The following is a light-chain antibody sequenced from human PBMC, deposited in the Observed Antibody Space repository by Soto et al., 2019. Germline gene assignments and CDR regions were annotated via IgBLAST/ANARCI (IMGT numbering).Light chain of an antibody. V-gene: IGLV2-8*01. CDR2: EVN. CDR1: SSDVGGYNY. CDR3: FSYTSSGTYV. Sequence: QSALTQPPSASGSPGQSVTISCTGTSSDVGGYNYVSWFQQHPGKAPKLIIHEVNQRPSGVPDRFSGSKSGNTASLTVSGLQAEDEGNYYCFSYTSSGTYVFGNGTKVTVL. J-gene: IGLJ1*01.